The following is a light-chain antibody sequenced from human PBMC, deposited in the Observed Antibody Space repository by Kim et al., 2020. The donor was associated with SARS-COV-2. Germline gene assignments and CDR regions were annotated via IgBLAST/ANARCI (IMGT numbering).Light chain of an antibody. CDR3: NSRDSSGNHLV. J-gene: IGLJ3*02. CDR2: GRN. Sequence: ALGQTVRITCQGDSLRNYYASWYQQKPRQAPVVVIYGRNDRPSGIPDRFFGSNSGNTASLTITGAQAEDEADYYCNSRDSSGNHLVFGGGTQLTVL. V-gene: IGLV3-19*01. CDR1: SLRNYY.